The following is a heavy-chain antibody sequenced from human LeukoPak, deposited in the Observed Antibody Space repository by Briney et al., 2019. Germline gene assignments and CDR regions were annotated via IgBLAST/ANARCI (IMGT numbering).Heavy chain of an antibody. V-gene: IGHV4-39*01. CDR2: SYYSRST. Sequence: SETLSLTCTVSGGTISSSSYYWGWIRQPPGKGLEWIGSSYYSRSTYYNPSLKSRVTISVDTTKNQFSLKLSSVTAADTAVYYCARHVFPKLLWFGEPEYYWFDPWGQGTLVTVSS. J-gene: IGHJ5*02. D-gene: IGHD3-10*01. CDR3: ARHVFPKLLWFGEPEYYWFDP. CDR1: GGTISSSSYY.